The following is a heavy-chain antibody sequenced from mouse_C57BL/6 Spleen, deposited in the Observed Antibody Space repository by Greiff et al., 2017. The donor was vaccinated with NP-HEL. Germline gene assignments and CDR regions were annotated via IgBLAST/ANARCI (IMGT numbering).Heavy chain of an antibody. D-gene: IGHD1-1*01. V-gene: IGHV1-50*01. CDR3: ARGRAYYGSSLYYYAMDY. J-gene: IGHJ4*01. Sequence: QVQLQQPGAELVKPGASVKLSCKASGYTFTSYWMQWVKQRPGQGLEWIGEIDPSDSYTNSNQKFKGKATLTVDTSSSTAYMQLSSLTSEDSAVYYCARGRAYYGSSLYYYAMDYWGQGTSVTVSS. CDR1: GYTFTSYW. CDR2: IDPSDSYT.